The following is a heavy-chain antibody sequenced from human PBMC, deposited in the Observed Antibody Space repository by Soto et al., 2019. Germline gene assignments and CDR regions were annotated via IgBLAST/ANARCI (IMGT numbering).Heavy chain of an antibody. V-gene: IGHV4-34*01. J-gene: IGHJ5*02. CDR2: INHSGST. D-gene: IGHD6-13*01. CDR3: ARGIAAADWFDP. Sequence: QVQLQQWGAGLLKPSETLSLTCAVYGGSFSGYYWSWIRQPPGKGLEWIGEINHSGSTNYNPSLKRRVTLSVDTSKNQFSLKLSSVTAADTAVYYCARGIAAADWFDPGGQGTLVTVSS. CDR1: GGSFSGYY.